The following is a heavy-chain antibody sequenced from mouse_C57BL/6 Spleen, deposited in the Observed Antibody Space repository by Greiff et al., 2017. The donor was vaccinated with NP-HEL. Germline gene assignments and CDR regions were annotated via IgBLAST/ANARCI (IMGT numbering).Heavy chain of an antibody. CDR1: GYAFSSYW. J-gene: IGHJ4*01. CDR2: IYPGDGDT. CDR3: ARSDYYGSSYGAMDY. Sequence: VMLVESGAELVKPGASVKISCKASGYAFSSYWMNWVKQRPGKGLEWIGQIYPGDGDTNYNGKFKGKATLTADKSSSTAYMQLSSLTSEDSAVYFCARSDYYGSSYGAMDYWGQGTSVTVSS. D-gene: IGHD1-1*01. V-gene: IGHV1-80*01.